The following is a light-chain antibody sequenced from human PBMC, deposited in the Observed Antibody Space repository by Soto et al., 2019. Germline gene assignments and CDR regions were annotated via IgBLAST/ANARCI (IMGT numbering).Light chain of an antibody. V-gene: IGLV4-69*01. Sequence: QLVLTQSPSASASLGASVKLTCTLSSGHSSYAIAWHQQQPEKGPRYLMKLDSDGSHTKGDAIPDRFSGSSSGAERYLTISSPQSEDEGECYCQTWGTGIHVVFGGGTKLTVL. J-gene: IGLJ2*01. CDR1: SGHSSYA. CDR3: QTWGTGIHVV. CDR2: LDSDGSH.